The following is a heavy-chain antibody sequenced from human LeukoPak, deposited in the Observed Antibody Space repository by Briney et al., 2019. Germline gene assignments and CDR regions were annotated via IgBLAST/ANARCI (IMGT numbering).Heavy chain of an antibody. CDR1: GFTFSSYG. CDR3: ARDRHKYNYDSGGYPPY. CDR2: IRYDGNIK. V-gene: IGHV3-30*02. J-gene: IGHJ4*02. D-gene: IGHD3-22*01. Sequence: GGSLRLSCAASGFTFSSYGMYWVRQAPGKGLEWVAFIRYDGNIKYYADSVKGRFTISRDNSKNTLCLQMNTLRAEDTAVYYCARDRHKYNYDSGGYPPYWGQGTLVTVSS.